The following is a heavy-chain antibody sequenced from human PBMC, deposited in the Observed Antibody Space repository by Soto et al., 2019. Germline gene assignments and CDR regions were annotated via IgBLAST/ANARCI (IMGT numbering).Heavy chain of an antibody. CDR3: ARVSGNLWYYYYGMDV. CDR2: IYYSGST. V-gene: IGHV4-31*03. CDR1: GGSISSGGYY. Sequence: PWETLSLTCTVSGGSISSGGYYWSWIRQHPGKGLEWIGYIYYSGSTYYNPSLKSRVTISVDTSKNQFSLKLSSVTAADTAVYYCARVSGNLWYYYYGMDVWGQGTTVTVSS. J-gene: IGHJ6*02. D-gene: IGHD1-26*01.